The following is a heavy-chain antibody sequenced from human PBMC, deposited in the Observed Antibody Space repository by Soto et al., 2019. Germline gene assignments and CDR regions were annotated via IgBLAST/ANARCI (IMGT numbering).Heavy chain of an antibody. V-gene: IGHV1-46*01. CDR1: GYSFISNY. CDR2: INPRGRSP. CDR3: AREFLGWHNVLDY. D-gene: IGHD3-3*01. J-gene: IGHJ4*02. Sequence: VSCKASGYSFISNYIHWLRQAPGQRLEWMGIINPRGRSPSYAKKSQGRVTMQRDPTTDTVYMELSGLRSEDTAIYYCAREFLGWHNVLDYWGQGTMVTVSS.